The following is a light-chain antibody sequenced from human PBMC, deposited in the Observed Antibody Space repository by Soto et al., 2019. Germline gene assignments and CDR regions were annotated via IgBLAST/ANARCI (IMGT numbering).Light chain of an antibody. CDR3: QQYNSYSVT. Sequence: DIQMTQSPSTLSASVGDRVTITCWASQSISSWLAWYQQKPGKAPKLLIYDASGLESGVPSRFSGSGSGTEFTLTISSLQPDDFATYYCQQYNSYSVTFGQGTKVEIK. CDR1: QSISSW. J-gene: IGKJ1*01. V-gene: IGKV1-5*01. CDR2: DAS.